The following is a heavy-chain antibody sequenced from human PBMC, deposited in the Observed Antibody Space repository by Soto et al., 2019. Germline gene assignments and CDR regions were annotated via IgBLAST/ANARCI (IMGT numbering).Heavy chain of an antibody. CDR2: ISYDGNNK. CDR3: ARDYSSGWCLDY. D-gene: IGHD6-13*01. V-gene: IGHV3-30-3*01. CDR1: GFPFSAEA. Sequence: QVQLVESGGGVVQPGNSLRLSCAGSGFPFSAEAMHWVRQAPGKGLEWVAAISYDGNNKNHADSVKGRFTVSRDNSKNTQYLQIYSLRPEHTAVYYCARDYSSGWCLDYWGQGSLVTVSS. J-gene: IGHJ4*02.